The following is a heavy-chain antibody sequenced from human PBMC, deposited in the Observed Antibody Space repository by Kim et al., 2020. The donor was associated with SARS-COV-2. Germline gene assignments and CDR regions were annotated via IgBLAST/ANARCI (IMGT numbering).Heavy chain of an antibody. CDR1: GGSISSSSYY. Sequence: SETLSLICTVSGGSISSSSYYWGWIRQPPGKGLEWIGSIYYSGSTYYNPSLKSRVTISVDTSKNQFSLKLSSVTAADTAVYYCARDLSSRGWGQGTLVTVSS. CDR3: ARDLSSRG. V-gene: IGHV4-39*07. CDR2: IYYSGST. J-gene: IGHJ4*02. D-gene: IGHD3-10*01.